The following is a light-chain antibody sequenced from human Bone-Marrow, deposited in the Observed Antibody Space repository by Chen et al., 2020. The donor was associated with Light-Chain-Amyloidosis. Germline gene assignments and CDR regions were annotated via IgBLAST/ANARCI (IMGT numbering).Light chain of an antibody. CDR3: SSFTRNNALV. J-gene: IGLJ2*01. Sequence: QSALTQPASVSGSPRQSITISCTGTSSDVGGYNYVSWYQQHPGKAPKRLIYDVTYRPSGVSTRFSGAKSGNTASLTISGLQAEDEADYYCSSFTRNNALVFGGGTKLTVL. CDR1: SSDVGGYNY. CDR2: DVT. V-gene: IGLV2-14*03.